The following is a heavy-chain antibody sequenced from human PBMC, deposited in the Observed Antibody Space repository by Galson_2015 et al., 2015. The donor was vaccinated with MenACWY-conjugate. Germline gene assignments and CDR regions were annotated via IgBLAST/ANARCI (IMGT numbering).Heavy chain of an antibody. CDR2: ISPGSGVI. CDR3: AWGRNPTVNSMYLDY. D-gene: IGHD7-27*01. J-gene: IGHJ4*02. CDR1: GYTFSSYA. Sequence: SLRLSCAASGYTFSSYALIWVRQAPGKGLEWISYISPGSGVIHYADSAKGRFTISRDNARNSLFLQISSLRDEDTAVYYCAWGRNPTVNSMYLDYWGQGTLVTVSS. V-gene: IGHV3-48*02.